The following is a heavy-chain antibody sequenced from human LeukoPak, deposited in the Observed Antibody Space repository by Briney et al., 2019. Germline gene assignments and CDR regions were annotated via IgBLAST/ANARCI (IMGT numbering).Heavy chain of an antibody. D-gene: IGHD6-19*01. CDR2: IKQDGSEK. CDR3: ARASSGWSNYYYYYMDV. CDR1: GFTFSSYW. Sequence: GGSLRLSCAASGFTFSSYWMSWVRQAPGKGLEWVANIKQDGSEKYYVDSVKGRFTISRDNAKNSLYLQMNSLRAEDTAVYYCARASSGWSNYYYYYMDVWGKGTTVTISS. J-gene: IGHJ6*03. V-gene: IGHV3-7*01.